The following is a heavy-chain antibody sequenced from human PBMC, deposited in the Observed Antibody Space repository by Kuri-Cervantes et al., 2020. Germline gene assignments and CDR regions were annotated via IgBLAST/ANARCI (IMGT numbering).Heavy chain of an antibody. CDR3: ATTRGSRPAQFYFDH. CDR1: GFTFSIYA. CDR2: IFGSGRRT. D-gene: IGHD2-2*01. J-gene: IGHJ4*02. Sequence: GGSLRLSCSASGFTFSIYAMSWVRQAPGKGLEWVSAIFGSGRRTFYADSVKGRFTISRDNSKDTVYLQLNSLKTEDTAVYYCATTRGSRPAQFYFDHWGQGTLVTVSS. V-gene: IGHV3-23*05.